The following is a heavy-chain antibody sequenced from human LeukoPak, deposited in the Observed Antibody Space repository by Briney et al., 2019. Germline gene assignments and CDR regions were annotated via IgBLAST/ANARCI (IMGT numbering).Heavy chain of an antibody. CDR3: AISIAVAGMNWFDP. V-gene: IGHV4-4*07. Sequence: PSETLSLTCTVSGGSISSYYWSWIRQPAGKGLEWIGRIYTSGTTHYNPSLKSRVTMSVDTSKNQFSLKLSSVTAADTAVYYCAISIAVAGMNWFDPWGQGTLVTVSS. D-gene: IGHD6-19*01. CDR1: GGSISSYY. CDR2: IYTSGTT. J-gene: IGHJ5*02.